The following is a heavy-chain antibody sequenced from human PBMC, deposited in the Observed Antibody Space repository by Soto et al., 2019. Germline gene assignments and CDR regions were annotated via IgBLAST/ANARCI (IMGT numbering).Heavy chain of an antibody. CDR3: ARYIPGVRYYGMDV. CDR1: GFTFSSYA. CDR2: IGESGTPT. V-gene: IGHV3-23*01. D-gene: IGHD2-2*01. J-gene: IGHJ6*02. Sequence: GGSLRLSCAASGFTFSSYAMSWVRQAPGKGLEWVSLIGESGTPTYYADSVKGRFTISRDNSGNTLFLEMYSLRAEDTAVYYCARYIPGVRYYGMDVWGQGTTVTVS.